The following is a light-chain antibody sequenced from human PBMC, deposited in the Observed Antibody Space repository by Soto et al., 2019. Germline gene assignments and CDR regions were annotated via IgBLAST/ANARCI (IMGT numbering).Light chain of an antibody. J-gene: IGKJ4*01. V-gene: IGKV3-15*01. CDR1: QGVTTD. Sequence: EIVMTQSPATLSVSPGERATLSCRASQGVTTDLAWYQQKPGQAPRLLIYGASTRATGIPARSSGSGSGTEFTLNISRLQSEDFAVYFCQQYNNWPPLTFGGGTKVEIK. CDR2: GAS. CDR3: QQYNNWPPLT.